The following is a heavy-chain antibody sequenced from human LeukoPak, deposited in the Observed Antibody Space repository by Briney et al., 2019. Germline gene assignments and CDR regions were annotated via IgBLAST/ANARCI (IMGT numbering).Heavy chain of an antibody. CDR3: ARDLDGYNPGWFDP. J-gene: IGHJ5*02. V-gene: IGHV3-74*01. CDR1: GFTFSTYW. D-gene: IGHD5-24*01. CDR2: INGDESST. Sequence: PGGSLRLSCAASGFTFSTYWMHWVRQAPGKGLVWVSRINGDESSTNYADSVKGRFTISRDGAKNSLYLQMNSLRAEDTAVYYCARDLDGYNPGWFDPWGQGTLVTVSS.